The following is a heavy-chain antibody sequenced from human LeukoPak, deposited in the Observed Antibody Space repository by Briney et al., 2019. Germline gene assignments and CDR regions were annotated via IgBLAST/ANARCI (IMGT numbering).Heavy chain of an antibody. Sequence: ASVKVSCKASGYTFTSYGISWVRQAPGQGLEWMGWISAYNGNTNYAQKLQGRVTMTTDTSTSTAYMEPRSLRSDDTAVYYCARDAEEYSSSYADYWDQGTLVTVSS. CDR1: GYTFTSYG. CDR3: ARDAEEYSSSYADY. D-gene: IGHD6-6*01. CDR2: ISAYNGNT. J-gene: IGHJ4*02. V-gene: IGHV1-18*01.